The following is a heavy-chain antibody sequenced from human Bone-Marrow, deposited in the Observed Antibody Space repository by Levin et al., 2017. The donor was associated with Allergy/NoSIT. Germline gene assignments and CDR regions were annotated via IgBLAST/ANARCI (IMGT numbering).Heavy chain of an antibody. D-gene: IGHD4-17*01. CDR3: ARSYTVTRIDY. CDR1: GFSFSDYY. Sequence: GESLKISCAASGFSFSDYYMSWIRQAPGKGLEWVSHIGSSGGYINYAASVKGRFTISRDNAKSSLYLQMDNLRVEDTGVYYCARSYTVTRIDYWGQGTPVTVSS. J-gene: IGHJ4*02. CDR2: IGSSGGYI. V-gene: IGHV3-11*03.